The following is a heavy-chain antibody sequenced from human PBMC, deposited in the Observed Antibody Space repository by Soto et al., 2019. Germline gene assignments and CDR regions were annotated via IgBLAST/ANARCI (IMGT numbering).Heavy chain of an antibody. V-gene: IGHV4-4*07. D-gene: IGHD2-2*01. CDR1: GGSISSYY. Sequence: SETLSLTCTVSGGSISSYYWSWIRQPAGKGLEWIGRIYTSGSTNYNPSLKSRVTMSVDASKNQFSLKLSSVTAADTAVYYCARACSSNSCYDVFDYWGQGTLVTVSS. CDR3: ARACSSNSCYDVFDY. J-gene: IGHJ4*02. CDR2: IYTSGST.